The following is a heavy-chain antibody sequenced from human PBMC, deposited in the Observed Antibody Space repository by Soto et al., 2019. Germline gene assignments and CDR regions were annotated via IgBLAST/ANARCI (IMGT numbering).Heavy chain of an antibody. Sequence: EVQLVESGGGLVQPGGSLRLSCAASGFTFSNYWMHWVRQAPGKGLVWVSRINSDGSTTGNADSVKGRFTISRDNAKNTLYLQMNSMRAEGTAVYYCVGGSVYNWRGDYWGQGTLVTVSS. CDR1: GFTFSNYW. CDR3: VGGSVYNWRGDY. V-gene: IGHV3-74*01. CDR2: INSDGSTT. J-gene: IGHJ4*02. D-gene: IGHD1-20*01.